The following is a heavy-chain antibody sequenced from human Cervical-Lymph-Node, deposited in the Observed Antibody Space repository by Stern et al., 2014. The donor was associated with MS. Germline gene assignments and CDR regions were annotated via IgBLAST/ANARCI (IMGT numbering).Heavy chain of an antibody. CDR2: ISFDGNHK. D-gene: IGHD2-8*01. V-gene: IGHV3-30*03. Sequence: VQLVESGGAVVQPGRSLRLACAASGFTFSSYGMHWVRQAPGKGLEWVTVISFDGNHKYYAASVKGRFTISRDNSKNTAHLQMNSVTPDDTAIYYCARDYEDTSMLFDHWGQGTLVTVSS. CDR1: GFTFSSYG. J-gene: IGHJ4*02. CDR3: ARDYEDTSMLFDH.